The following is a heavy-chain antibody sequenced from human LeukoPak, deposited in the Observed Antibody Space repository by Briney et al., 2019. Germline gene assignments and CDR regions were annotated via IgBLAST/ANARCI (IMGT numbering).Heavy chain of an antibody. J-gene: IGHJ4*02. V-gene: IGHV4-59*08. CDR2: IYYSGSS. CDR1: GDSMSSYY. Sequence: SETLSLTCTVSGDSMSSYYWSWIRQPPGKGLEWIGYIYYSGSSNYNPSLKSRVTISDDTSKNQLSLRLSSVTAADTAVYYCARLDSSSWFFRYWGQGTLVTVSS. CDR3: ARLDSSSWFFRY. D-gene: IGHD6-13*01.